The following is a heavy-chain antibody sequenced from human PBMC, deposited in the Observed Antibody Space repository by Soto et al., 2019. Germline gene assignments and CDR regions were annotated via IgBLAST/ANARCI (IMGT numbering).Heavy chain of an antibody. CDR2: IMPVFRTP. CDR3: ARDNDRPQLGGNYYYILDV. CDR1: GGTFRPAA. D-gene: IGHD2-8*01. V-gene: IGHV1-69*12. J-gene: IGHJ6*02. Sequence: QVHLEQSGAEVKKPGSSVKVSCKASGGTFRPAAVSWVRQAPGQGLEWLGGIMPVFRTPDYAQKFQGRVTITADESTSTAYMELSGLRSDDTAVYYCARDNDRPQLGGNYYYILDVWGQGTTITVSS.